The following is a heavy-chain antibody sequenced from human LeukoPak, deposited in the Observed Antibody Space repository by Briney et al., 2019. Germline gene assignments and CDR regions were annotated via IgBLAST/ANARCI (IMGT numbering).Heavy chain of an antibody. V-gene: IGHV3-23*01. Sequence: GGSLRLSCAASGFTFSDHVMSWVRQAPGKGLEWVSSVRASGVGTHYADSVKGRFTISRDNSKNTLYLQMNSLRVEDTAVYYCARGGPSYYYYGMDVWGQGTTVTVS. CDR1: GFTFSDHV. CDR3: ARGGPSYYYYGMDV. CDR2: VRASGVGT. D-gene: IGHD2-15*01. J-gene: IGHJ6*02.